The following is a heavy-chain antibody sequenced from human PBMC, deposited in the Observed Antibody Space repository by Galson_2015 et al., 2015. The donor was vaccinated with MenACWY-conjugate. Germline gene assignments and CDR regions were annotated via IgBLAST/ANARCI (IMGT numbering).Heavy chain of an antibody. CDR3: ARDRTVVVVAARITPFDS. CDR1: GFTFRNYW. CDR2: MKKDGSEK. Sequence: SLRLSCAVSGFTFRNYWMTWVRQAPGKGLEWGASMKKDGSEKYYVDSVKGRFTISRDNAKNSLYLQMNSLRAEDTAVYYCARDRTVVVVAARITPFDSWGQGTLVTVSS. D-gene: IGHD2-15*01. V-gene: IGHV3-7*01. J-gene: IGHJ4*02.